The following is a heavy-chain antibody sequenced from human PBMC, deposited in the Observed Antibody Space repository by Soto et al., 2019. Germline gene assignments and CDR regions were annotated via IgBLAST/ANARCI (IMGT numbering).Heavy chain of an antibody. CDR3: AKDLHSSSWYRNYYYYYGMDV. CDR2: ISGSGGST. D-gene: IGHD6-13*01. CDR1: GGSFSCYY. V-gene: IGHV3-23*01. J-gene: IGHJ6*02. Sequence: LSLTFAVYGGSFSCYYWSWVRQAPGKGLEWVSAISGSGGSTYYADSLKGRFTISRDNSKNTLYLQMNSLRAEDTAVYYCAKDLHSSSWYRNYYYYYGMDVWGQGTTVTVSS.